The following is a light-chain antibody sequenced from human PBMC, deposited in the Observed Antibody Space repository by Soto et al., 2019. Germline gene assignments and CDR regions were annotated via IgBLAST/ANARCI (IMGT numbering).Light chain of an antibody. CDR3: QQYYSFPRT. J-gene: IGKJ1*01. V-gene: IGKV1-5*01. Sequence: DIQMTQSPSTLSASVGDRVTITCRASQSVSSWLAWYQQKPGKAPKLLIYAASTLQSGVPSRFSGSGSGTDFTLTISCLQSEDFATYYCQQYYSFPRTFGQGTKVDIK. CDR1: QSVSSW. CDR2: AAS.